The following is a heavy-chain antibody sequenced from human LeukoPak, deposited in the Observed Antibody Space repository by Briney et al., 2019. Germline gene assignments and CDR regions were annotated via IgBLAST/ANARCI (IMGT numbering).Heavy chain of an antibody. CDR3: ARDRGYYVFDY. Sequence: GGSLRLSCAASGFTFSNYWMTWVRQAPGKGLEWVPHVKPDGSEKSYVDSVKGRFTISRDNAQNSLYLQMNSLRAEDTAVYYCARDRGYYVFDYWGQGTLVTVSS. CDR1: GFTFSNYW. D-gene: IGHD3-22*01. V-gene: IGHV3-7*01. J-gene: IGHJ4*02. CDR2: VKPDGSEK.